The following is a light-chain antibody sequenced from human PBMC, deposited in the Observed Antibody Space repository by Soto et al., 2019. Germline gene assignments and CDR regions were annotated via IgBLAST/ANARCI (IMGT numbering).Light chain of an antibody. V-gene: IGKV3-15*01. CDR3: QQYNNWPAYT. CDR1: QSVSSD. J-gene: IGKJ2*01. CDR2: GAS. Sequence: DIVMTQSPSTLSVSPGERATLSCRASQSVSSDLAWYQQKPGQAPRLLIYGASTMATGIPARFSGSGSGTELTLTIISLRPEDFAVYYCQQYNNWPAYTFGQGTKLEIK.